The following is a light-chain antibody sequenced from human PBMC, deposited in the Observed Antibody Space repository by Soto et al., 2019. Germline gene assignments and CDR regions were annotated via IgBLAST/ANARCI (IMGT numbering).Light chain of an antibody. Sequence: DIQMTQSPSTLSASVGDRVTITCRASQSMSNWLAWYQQKAGKAPNLLLSGASSLQSGVPSRFSGSASGTELTLTIRSLQPEDFATYYCQQLNSYPPFGGGTKVDI. V-gene: IGKV1-5*01. CDR1: QSMSNW. CDR2: GAS. CDR3: QQLNSYPP. J-gene: IGKJ4*01.